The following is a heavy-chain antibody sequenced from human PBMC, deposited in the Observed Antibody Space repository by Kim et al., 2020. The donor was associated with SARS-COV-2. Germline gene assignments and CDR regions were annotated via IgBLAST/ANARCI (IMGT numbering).Heavy chain of an antibody. V-gene: IGHV3-30*18. CDR2: ISYDGSNK. D-gene: IGHD2-15*01. CDR1: GFTFSSYG. CDR3: AKENGGNEDYYYYYGMDV. Sequence: GGSLRLSCAASGFTFSSYGMHWVRQAPGKGLEWVAVISYDGSNKYYADSVKGRFTISRDNSKNTLYLQMNSLRAEDTAVYYCAKENGGNEDYYYYYGMDVWGQGTTVTVSS. J-gene: IGHJ6*02.